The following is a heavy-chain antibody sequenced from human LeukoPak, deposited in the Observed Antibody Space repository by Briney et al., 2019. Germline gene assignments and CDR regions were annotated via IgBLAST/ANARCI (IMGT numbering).Heavy chain of an antibody. CDR1: GFTFSSYS. CDR2: ISSSSSSTI. Sequence: GGSLRLSCAASGFTFSSYSMNWVRQAPGKGLEWVSYISSSSSSTIYYADSVKGRLTISRDNAKNSLYLQMNSLRAEDTAVYYCAKVEGGYCSSTSCVAPNWFDPWGQGTLVTVSS. D-gene: IGHD2-2*01. CDR3: AKVEGGYCSSTSCVAPNWFDP. V-gene: IGHV3-48*01. J-gene: IGHJ5*02.